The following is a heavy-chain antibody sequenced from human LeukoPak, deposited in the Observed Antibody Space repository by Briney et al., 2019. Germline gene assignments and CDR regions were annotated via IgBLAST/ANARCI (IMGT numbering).Heavy chain of an antibody. V-gene: IGHV3-48*02. CDR3: ARANSGYDYRDYGMDV. Sequence: GGSLRLSCAASGFTFSSYSMNWVRQAPGKGLEWVSYISTSSSTIYYADSVKGRFTISRDNAKNSLYLQMNSLRDEDMAVYYCARANSGYDYRDYGMDVWGQGTTVTVSS. CDR1: GFTFSSYS. CDR2: ISTSSSTI. J-gene: IGHJ6*02. D-gene: IGHD5-12*01.